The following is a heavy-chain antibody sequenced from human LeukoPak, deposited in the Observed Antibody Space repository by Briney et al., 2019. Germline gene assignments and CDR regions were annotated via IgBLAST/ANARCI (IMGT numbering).Heavy chain of an antibody. CDR1: GFTFSSYS. CDR2: ISSGSSNK. J-gene: IGHJ4*02. CDR3: ARSMGPGHYYVADY. Sequence: SGGSLRLSCAASGFTFSSYSMNWVRQTPEKGLEWVSYISSGSSNKYYADSVKGRFTISRDNAKNSLFLQMNSLRVEDTAVYYCARSMGPGHYYVADYWGQGTLVTVSS. V-gene: IGHV3-48*01. D-gene: IGHD3-22*01.